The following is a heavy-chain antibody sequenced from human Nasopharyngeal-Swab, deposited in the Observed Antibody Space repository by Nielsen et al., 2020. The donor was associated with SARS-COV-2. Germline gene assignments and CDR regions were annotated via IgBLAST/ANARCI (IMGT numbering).Heavy chain of an antibody. CDR3: ATRLPMITFGGVTKYSGMDV. Sequence: ASVKVSCKASGYTFTSYYMHWVRQAPGQGLEWMGIINPSGGSTSYAQKFQGRVTMTRETSTSTVYMELSSLRSEDTAVYYCATRLPMITFGGVTKYSGMDVWAKGPRSPSP. CDR2: INPSGGST. D-gene: IGHD3-16*01. V-gene: IGHV1-46*01. CDR1: GYTFTSYY. J-gene: IGHJ6*02.